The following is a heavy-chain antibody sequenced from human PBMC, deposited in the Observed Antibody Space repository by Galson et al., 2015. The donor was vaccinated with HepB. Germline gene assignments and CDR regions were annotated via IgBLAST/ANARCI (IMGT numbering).Heavy chain of an antibody. J-gene: IGHJ6*03. CDR2: IYSGGST. V-gene: IGHV3-53*01. CDR1: GFTVSSNY. Sequence: SLRLSCAASGFTVSSNYMSWVRQAPGKGLEWVSVIYSGGSTYYADSVKGRFTISRDNSKNTLYLQMNSLRAEDTAVYYCARLSSYYYMDVWGKGTTVTVSS. CDR3: ARLSSYYYMDV.